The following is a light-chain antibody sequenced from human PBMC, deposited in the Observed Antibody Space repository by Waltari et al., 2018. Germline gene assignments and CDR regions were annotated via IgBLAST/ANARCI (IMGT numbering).Light chain of an antibody. CDR3: QQYLSTPPT. V-gene: IGKV4-1*01. J-gene: IGKJ1*01. CDR1: QSVLYSSNNKNY. Sequence: DIVMTQSPDSLAVSLGERATINCKSSQSVLYSSNNKNYLAWYQQKPGQPPKLLIYWASTRESGVPDRFSGSGSGTDFTLTISSLQAEDMAVYYCQQYLSTPPTFGQGTKVEIK. CDR2: WAS.